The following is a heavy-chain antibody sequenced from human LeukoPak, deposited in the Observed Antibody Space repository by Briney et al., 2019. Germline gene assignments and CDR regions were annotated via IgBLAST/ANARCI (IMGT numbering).Heavy chain of an antibody. D-gene: IGHD3-3*01. CDR2: SYHSGDT. Sequence: PSETLSLTCTVSGGSISSSSYYWGWIRQPPGKGLEWIAHSYHSGDTHYNPSLKSRVTMSLDTSKNQVSLTFTSVTAADTAVYYCVRVRGDEWSGYNDAFDLWGQGTMVTVSS. CDR3: VRVRGDEWSGYNDAFDL. CDR1: GGSISSSSYY. V-gene: IGHV4-61*05. J-gene: IGHJ3*01.